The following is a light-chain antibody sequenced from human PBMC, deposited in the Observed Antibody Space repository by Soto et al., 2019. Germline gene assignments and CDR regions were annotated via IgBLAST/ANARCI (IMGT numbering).Light chain of an antibody. CDR2: VVN. V-gene: IGLV2-14*03. CDR1: SSDVGGYNY. J-gene: IGLJ1*01. CDR3: SSYSPSSQRV. Sequence: QSALTQPASVSGSPGQSITISCTGTSSDVGGYNYVSWYQQHPGIPPQLMIYVVNNRPSGVSNRFSGSKSGNTDSLTISGLQAEDEADYYCSSYSPSSQRVFGTGTKVTVL.